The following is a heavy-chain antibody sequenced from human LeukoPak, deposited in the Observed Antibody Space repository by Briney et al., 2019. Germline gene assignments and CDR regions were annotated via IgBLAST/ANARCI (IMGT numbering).Heavy chain of an antibody. CDR3: ARSLRADYYGSGSYYKDYFDY. D-gene: IGHD3-10*01. CDR1: GYTFSNSD. Sequence: ASVKVSCKASGYTFSNSDINWVRQATGQGLEWMGWMNPSNGNTAYAQKFQGRVTLTRDTSISTAYMEVSSLRSDDTALYYCARSLRADYYGSGSYYKDYFDYRGQGTLVTVSS. V-gene: IGHV1-8*03. J-gene: IGHJ4*02. CDR2: MNPSNGNT.